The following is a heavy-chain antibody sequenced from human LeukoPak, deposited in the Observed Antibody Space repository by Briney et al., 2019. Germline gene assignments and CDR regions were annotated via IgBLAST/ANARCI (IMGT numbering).Heavy chain of an antibody. J-gene: IGHJ1*01. D-gene: IGHD3-22*01. V-gene: IGHV4-59*01. Sequence: PSETLSLTCTVSGGSISSYYWSWIRQPPGKGLEWIGYIYYSGSTNYNPSLKSRVTISLDTSKNQFSLKLSSVTAADTAVYYCAGAVVITSAEYFQHWGPGTLVTVSS. CDR3: AGAVVITSAEYFQH. CDR2: IYYSGST. CDR1: GGSISSYY.